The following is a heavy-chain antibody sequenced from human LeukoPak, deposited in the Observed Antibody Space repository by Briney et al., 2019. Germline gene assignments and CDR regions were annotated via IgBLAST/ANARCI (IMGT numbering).Heavy chain of an antibody. CDR2: ISYDGSNK. J-gene: IGHJ1*01. CDR3: ARPYSYGRGYFQH. Sequence: PGGSLRLSCAASGFTFSSYAMHWVRQAPGKGLEWVAVISYDGSNKYYADSVKGRFTISRDNSKNTLYLQMNSLRAEDTAVYYCARPYSYGRGYFQHWGQGTLVTVSS. V-gene: IGHV3-30*04. CDR1: GFTFSSYA. D-gene: IGHD5-18*01.